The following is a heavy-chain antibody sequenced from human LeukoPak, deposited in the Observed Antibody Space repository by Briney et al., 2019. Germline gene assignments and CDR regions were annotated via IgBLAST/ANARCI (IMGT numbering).Heavy chain of an antibody. J-gene: IGHJ2*01. D-gene: IGHD3-10*01. Sequence: GASVKVSCRASGYTFNGYYIHWVRQAPGQGLEWMGRINPNSGGTNYAQKFRGRVTMTRDTSISTAYMELSRLTSDDTAVYYCARDPYGSGSYSYWYFDLWGRGTLVTVSS. V-gene: IGHV1-2*06. CDR1: GYTFNGYY. CDR2: INPNSGGT. CDR3: ARDPYGSGSYSYWYFDL.